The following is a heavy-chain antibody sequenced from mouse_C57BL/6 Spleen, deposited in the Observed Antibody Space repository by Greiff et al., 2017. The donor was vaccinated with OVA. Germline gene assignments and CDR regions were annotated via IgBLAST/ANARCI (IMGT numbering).Heavy chain of an antibody. Sequence: DVQLQESGPGLVKPSQSLSLTCSVTGYSITSGYYWNWIRQFPGNKLEWMGYISYDGSNNYNPSLKNRISITRDTSKNQFFLKLNSVTTEDTATYYCARGYYPWFAYWGQGTLVTVSA. CDR1: GYSITSGYY. J-gene: IGHJ3*01. CDR2: ISYDGSN. CDR3: ARGYYPWFAY. D-gene: IGHD1-1*02. V-gene: IGHV3-6*01.